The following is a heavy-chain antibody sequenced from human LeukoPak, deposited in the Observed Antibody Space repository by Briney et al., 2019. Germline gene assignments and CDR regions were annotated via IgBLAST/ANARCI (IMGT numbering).Heavy chain of an antibody. CDR2: INPNSGGT. CDR3: ARAGPRGLGFWGSLLYDAFDI. D-gene: IGHD7-27*01. V-gene: IGHV1-2*02. Sequence: ASVKVSCKASGYTFTGYYMHWVRQAPGQGLEWMGWINPNSGGTNYAQKFQGRVTMTRDTSISTAYMELSRLRSDDTAAYYCARAGPRGLGFWGSLLYDAFDIWGQGTMVTVSS. J-gene: IGHJ3*02. CDR1: GYTFTGYY.